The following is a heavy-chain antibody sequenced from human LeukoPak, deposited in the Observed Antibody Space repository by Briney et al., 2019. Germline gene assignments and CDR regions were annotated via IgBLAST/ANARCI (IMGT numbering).Heavy chain of an antibody. CDR3: AKRRLDSSWCFDY. CDR1: GYTFTRYG. V-gene: IGHV1-18*01. D-gene: IGHD6-13*01. Sequence: ASVKVSCKASGYTFTRYGISWVRQAPGQGLEWMAWISGNNANTKYAQKVQGRVTVTTDTSTSTAYMELGSLTSDDTAVYYCAKRRLDSSWCFDYWGQGTLVTVSS. J-gene: IGHJ4*02. CDR2: ISGNNANT.